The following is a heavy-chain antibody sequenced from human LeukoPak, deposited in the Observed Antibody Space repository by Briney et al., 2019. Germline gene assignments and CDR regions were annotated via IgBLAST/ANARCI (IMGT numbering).Heavy chain of an antibody. CDR1: GYTFTSYY. D-gene: IGHD2-15*01. V-gene: IGHV1-46*01. CDR2: INPSGGST. J-gene: IGHJ6*03. Sequence: ASVKVSCKASGYTFTSYYMHWVRQAPGQGLEWMVIINPSGGSTSHAQKFQGRVTMTRDMSTSTVYMELSSLRSEDTAVYYCARAGGLDCSGGSCYYYYYYMDVWGKGTTVTVSS. CDR3: ARAGGLDCSGGSCYYYYYYMDV.